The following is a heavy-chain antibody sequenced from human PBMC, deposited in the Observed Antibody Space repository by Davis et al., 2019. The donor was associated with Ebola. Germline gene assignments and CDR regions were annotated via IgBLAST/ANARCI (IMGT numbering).Heavy chain of an antibody. CDR2: ISSSSSYI. CDR3: ATIFGVVIPDY. Sequence: GESLKISCAASGFTFSSYSMNWVRQAPGKGLEWVSSISSSSSYIYYADSVKGRFTISRDNAKNSLYLQMNSLRAEDTAVYYCATIFGVVIPDYWGQGTLVTVSS. D-gene: IGHD3-3*01. CDR1: GFTFSSYS. V-gene: IGHV3-21*01. J-gene: IGHJ4*02.